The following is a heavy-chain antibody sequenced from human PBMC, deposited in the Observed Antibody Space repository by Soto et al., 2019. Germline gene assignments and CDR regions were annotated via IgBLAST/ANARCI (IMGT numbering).Heavy chain of an antibody. Sequence: EVQLVQSGAEVKKSGESLKISCKGSAYSFANYWIGWVRQMPGKGLELMGIIYPGDSDTRYSPSFQGQVTISADKSINTAYLQWSGLKASDTAMYYCARRSTQYNWFDSWGQGTLGTVSS. CDR3: ARRSTQYNWFDS. CDR1: AYSFANYW. V-gene: IGHV5-51*03. J-gene: IGHJ5*01. CDR2: IYPGDSDT.